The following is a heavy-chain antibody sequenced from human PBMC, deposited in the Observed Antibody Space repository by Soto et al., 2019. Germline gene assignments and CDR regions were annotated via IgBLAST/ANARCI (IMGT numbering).Heavy chain of an antibody. J-gene: IGHJ4*02. CDR1: GFTFSSYA. D-gene: IGHD2-15*01. Sequence: DVQLLESGGGLVQPEGCLRLSCAASGFTFSSYAMGWVRQGPGKGLEWVAVVSIGGSTHYADSVRGRFTISRDNSKNTLSLQMNSLTAEDTAVYFCAKRRGAGGHFDYWGKGALVTVSS. CDR2: VSIGGST. V-gene: IGHV3-23*01. CDR3: AKRRGAGGHFDY.